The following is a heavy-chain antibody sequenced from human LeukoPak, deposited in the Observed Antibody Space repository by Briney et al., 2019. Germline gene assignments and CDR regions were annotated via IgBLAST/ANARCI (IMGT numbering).Heavy chain of an antibody. V-gene: IGHV3-53*01. Sequence: GGSLRLSCAASGFTVSSNYMSWVRQAPGKGLEWVSVIYSGGSTYYADSVKGRFSISRDNSKNTLYLRMNSLRAEDTAIYYCAKDRNAWPTNFDSWGQGTLVTVSA. CDR1: GFTVSSNY. J-gene: IGHJ4*02. CDR3: AKDRNAWPTNFDS. D-gene: IGHD5-24*01. CDR2: IYSGGST.